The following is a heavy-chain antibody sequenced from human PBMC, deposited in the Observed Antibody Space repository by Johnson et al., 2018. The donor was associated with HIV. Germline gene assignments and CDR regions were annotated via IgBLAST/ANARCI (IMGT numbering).Heavy chain of an antibody. CDR2: IWYDGRNK. D-gene: IGHD3-22*01. CDR1: GFTFSNYG. Sequence: EQLVESGGGVVQPGGSLRLSCAASGFTFSNYGMHWVRQAPGKGLEWVAVIWYDGRNKYYADSVKGRITISRDNSKNTLYLQMNSLRAEDTAVYYCAKGDYFDTRAAFDIWGQGTVVIVSS. V-gene: IGHV3-33*03. CDR3: AKGDYFDTRAAFDI. J-gene: IGHJ3*02.